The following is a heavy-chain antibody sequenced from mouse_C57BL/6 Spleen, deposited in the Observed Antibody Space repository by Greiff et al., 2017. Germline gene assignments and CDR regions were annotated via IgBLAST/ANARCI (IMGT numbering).Heavy chain of an antibody. V-gene: IGHV6-3*01. J-gene: IGHJ3*01. CDR2: IRLKTDNYAT. Sequence: EVMLVESGGGLVQPGGSMKLSCVASGFTFSNYWMNWVRQSPEKGLEWVAQIRLKTDNYATHYAESVKGRFTISRDDSKSSVYLPMNNLRAEDTGIYYCTGPSSFAYWGQGTLVTVSA. CDR3: TGPSSFAY. CDR1: GFTFSNYW.